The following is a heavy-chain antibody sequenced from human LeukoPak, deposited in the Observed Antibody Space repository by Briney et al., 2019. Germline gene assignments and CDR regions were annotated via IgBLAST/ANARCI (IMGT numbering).Heavy chain of an antibody. J-gene: IGHJ4*02. CDR2: ISSDGSST. CDR3: ARVGLYCSGGSCYDC. CDR1: GFTFSSYW. D-gene: IGHD2-15*01. V-gene: IGHV3-74*03. Sequence: GGSLRLSCAASGFTFSSYWMHWVRQAPGKGLVWVSRISSDGSSTTYADSVEGRFTISRDNAKNTLYLQMNSLRAEDTAVYYCARVGLYCSGGSCYDCWGQGTLVTVSS.